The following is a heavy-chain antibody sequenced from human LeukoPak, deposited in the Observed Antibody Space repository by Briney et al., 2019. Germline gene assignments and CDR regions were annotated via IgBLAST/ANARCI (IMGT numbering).Heavy chain of an antibody. J-gene: IGHJ6*03. V-gene: IGHV1-2*02. D-gene: IGHD4-11*01. CDR1: GYTFTGYY. Sequence: ASVKVSCKASGYTFTGYYMHWVRQAPGQGLEWMGWINPNSGGTNYAQKFQGRVTMTRDTSISTAYMELSRLRSDDTAVYYCARVSSRGDYSNSRNYYYYYYMDVWGKGATVTVSS. CDR2: INPNSGGT. CDR3: ARVSSRGDYSNSRNYYYYYYMDV.